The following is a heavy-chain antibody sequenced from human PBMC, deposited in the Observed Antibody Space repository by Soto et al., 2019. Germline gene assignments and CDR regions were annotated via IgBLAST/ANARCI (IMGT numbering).Heavy chain of an antibody. CDR3: ARGSYDFWSGYIPNYYYYYMDV. D-gene: IGHD3-3*01. CDR1: GYTFTSYG. Sequence: GASVKVSCKASGYTFTSYGISWVRQAPGQGLEWMGWISAYNGNTNYAQKLQGRVTMTTDTSTSTAYMELRSLRSDDTAVYYCARGSYDFWSGYIPNYYYYYMDVWGKGTTVTVS. J-gene: IGHJ6*03. V-gene: IGHV1-18*01. CDR2: ISAYNGNT.